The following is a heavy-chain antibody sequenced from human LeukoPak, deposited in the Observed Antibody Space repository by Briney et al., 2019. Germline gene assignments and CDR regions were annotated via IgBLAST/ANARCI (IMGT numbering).Heavy chain of an antibody. CDR3: ARDQGGSYDY. Sequence: TLSLTCAVSGGSISSGGYSWSWIRQPPGKGLEWIGYIYHSGSTYYNPSLKSRVTISVDRSKNQFSLKLSSVTAADTAVYYCARDQGGSYDYWGQGTLVTVSS. D-gene: IGHD3-10*01. CDR2: IYHSGST. V-gene: IGHV4-30-2*01. J-gene: IGHJ4*02. CDR1: GGSISSGGYS.